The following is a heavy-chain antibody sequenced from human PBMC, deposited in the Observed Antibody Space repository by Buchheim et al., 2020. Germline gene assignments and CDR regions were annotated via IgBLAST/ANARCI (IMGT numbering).Heavy chain of an antibody. D-gene: IGHD1-26*01. Sequence: EVQLVQSGAEVEKPGESLRISCKGSGYSFTSYWISWVRQMPGKGLEWMGRIDPSDSYTNYSPSFQGHVTISADKSISPAYPQWSSLKASDTAMYYCASSSPFLGATYYYYYGMDVWGQGTT. CDR1: GYSFTSYW. CDR3: ASSSPFLGATYYYYYGMDV. V-gene: IGHV5-10-1*03. CDR2: IDPSDSYT. J-gene: IGHJ6*02.